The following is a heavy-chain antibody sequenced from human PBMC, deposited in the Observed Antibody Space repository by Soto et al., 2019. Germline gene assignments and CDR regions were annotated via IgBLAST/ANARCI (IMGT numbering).Heavy chain of an antibody. CDR3: GIEEILNWFDP. CDR2: ISSSSSTI. Sequence: EVPLLESGGGLVQPGGSLRLSCVASGFTFSSYTMNWVRQAPGKGLEWVSYISSSSSTIYYADSVKGRFTISRDTAKNARDLRMTSLRDEHTAVDYRGIEEILNWFDPWGQGTLVTVSS. CDR1: GFTFSSYT. J-gene: IGHJ5*02. V-gene: IGHV3-48*02.